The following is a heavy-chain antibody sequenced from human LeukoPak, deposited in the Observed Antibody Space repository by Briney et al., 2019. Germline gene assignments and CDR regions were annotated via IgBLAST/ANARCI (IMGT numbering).Heavy chain of an antibody. V-gene: IGHV4-30-2*01. CDR2: IYHSGST. CDR3: ARVPGGGYFDY. CDR1: GGSISSGGYS. J-gene: IGHJ4*02. D-gene: IGHD1-14*01. Sequence: SETLSLTCAVSGGSISSGGYSWSWIRQPPGKGLVWIGYIYHSGSTYYNPSLKSRVTISVARSKTQFSLKLSSVTAADTAVYYCARVPGGGYFDYWGQGTLVTVSS.